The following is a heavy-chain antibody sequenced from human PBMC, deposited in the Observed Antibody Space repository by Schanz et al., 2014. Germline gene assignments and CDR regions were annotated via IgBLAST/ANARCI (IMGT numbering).Heavy chain of an antibody. CDR1: GFTFSIYA. Sequence: VQLLESGGGLVQPGGSLRLSCSASGFTFSIYAMHWVRQAPGKGLEYVSAISHDGYSTYYADSVKGRFTISRDNSKNTLYLQMTSLRAEDTAVYYCVRDSFFAFDYGGQGTLVTVSS. CDR3: VRDSFFAFDY. V-gene: IGHV3-64*04. J-gene: IGHJ4*02. D-gene: IGHD3-3*01. CDR2: ISHDGYST.